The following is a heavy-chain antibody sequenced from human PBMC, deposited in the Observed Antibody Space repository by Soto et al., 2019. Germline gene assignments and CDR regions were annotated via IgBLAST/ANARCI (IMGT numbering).Heavy chain of an antibody. CDR2: IYWDDDK. D-gene: IGHD3-16*01. CDR3: AHSHYDYFWGSYHPDY. Sequence: SGHTLMNPTQPLTLTCTFSGFSLSTSGVGVGWIRQPPGKALEWLALIYWDDDKRYSPSLKSRLTITKDTSKNQVVLTMTNMDPVDTATYYCAHSHYDYFWGSYHPDYWGQGTPVTVSS. J-gene: IGHJ4*02. V-gene: IGHV2-5*02. CDR1: GFSLSTSGVG.